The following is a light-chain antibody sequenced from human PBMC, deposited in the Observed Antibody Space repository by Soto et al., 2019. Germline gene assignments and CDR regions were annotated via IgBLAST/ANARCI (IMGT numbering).Light chain of an antibody. J-gene: IGKJ4*02. CDR1: QAISSR. CDR3: QHYDTYSP. V-gene: IGKV1-5*03. CDR2: KTS. Sequence: DIQMTQSPSTLSASVGDSVTITCRASQAISSRLAWYQQKPGKAPKLLIYKTSTLEGGVPSRFSGSGSGTGFTLTISSLQPDDLAIYYCQHYDTYSPFGGGTKVEIK.